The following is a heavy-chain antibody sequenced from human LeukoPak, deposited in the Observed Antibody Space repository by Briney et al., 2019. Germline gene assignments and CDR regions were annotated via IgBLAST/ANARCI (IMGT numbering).Heavy chain of an antibody. D-gene: IGHD6-13*01. CDR3: ARAKVPGILTDGRVNYFEF. Sequence: GGSLRLSCAASEFTFSNYYMHWVRQATGKGLEWVSTIDTAGNTWSIESVKGRFSISRENTKNSLSLQINRLRVGDTAVYYCARAKVPGILTDGRVNYFEFWGQGTLVTVSS. CDR2: IDTAGNT. CDR1: EFTFSNYY. V-gene: IGHV3-13*01. J-gene: IGHJ4*02.